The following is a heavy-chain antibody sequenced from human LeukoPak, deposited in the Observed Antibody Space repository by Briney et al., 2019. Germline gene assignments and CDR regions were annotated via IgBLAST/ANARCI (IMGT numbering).Heavy chain of an antibody. D-gene: IGHD6-13*01. J-gene: IGHJ4*02. CDR3: AREGQVDVGQQLVHPFDY. V-gene: IGHV4-61*01. CDR1: GGSVSSGSYY. Sequence: SETLSLTCTVSGGSVSSGSYYWSWIRQPPGKGLEWIGYIYYSGSTNYNPSLKSRVTISVDTSKNQFSLKLSSVTAADTAVYYCAREGQVDVGQQLVHPFDYWGQGTLVTVSS. CDR2: IYYSGST.